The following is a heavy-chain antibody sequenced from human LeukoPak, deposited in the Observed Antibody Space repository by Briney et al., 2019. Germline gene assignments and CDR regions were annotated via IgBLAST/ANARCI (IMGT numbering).Heavy chain of an antibody. D-gene: IGHD3-9*01. J-gene: IGHJ3*02. V-gene: IGHV3-9*01. CDR3: AKDWDFDWLRGGSRAFDI. CDR1: GFTFDDYA. Sequence: GGSLRLSCAASGFTFDDYAMHWVRHAPGKGLEWVSGISWNSGSIGYADSVKGRFTISRDNAKNSLYLQMNSLRAEDTALYYCAKDWDFDWLRGGSRAFDIWGQGTMVTVSS. CDR2: ISWNSGSI.